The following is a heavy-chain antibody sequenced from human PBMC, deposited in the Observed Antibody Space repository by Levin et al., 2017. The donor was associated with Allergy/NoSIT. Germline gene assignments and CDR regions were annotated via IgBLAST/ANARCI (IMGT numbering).Heavy chain of an antibody. D-gene: IGHD3-10*01. CDR3: ARTDHYYAGSRTVDF. Sequence: ASVKVSCKASGYTFTSYDINWVRQATGQGLEWMGWMNPNTGSAGYVQRFQGRVTMTRDTSTSTAYMELTSLTSEDTAVYFCARTDHYYAGSRTVDFWGQGTLVTVSS. V-gene: IGHV1-8*01. J-gene: IGHJ4*02. CDR1: GYTFTSYD. CDR2: MNPNTGSA.